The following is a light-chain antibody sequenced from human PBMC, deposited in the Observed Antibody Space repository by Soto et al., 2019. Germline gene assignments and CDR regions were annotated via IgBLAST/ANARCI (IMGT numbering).Light chain of an antibody. CDR3: QSYDDTLSSAV. CDR2: SNN. J-gene: IGLJ3*02. V-gene: IGLV1-40*01. CDR1: SSNIGAGYD. Sequence: QSVLTQPPSVSGDPGQRITISCTGSSSNIGAGYDVHWYQQLPRTAPKLLIYSNNLRPSGVRDRFSGSKSATSASLAISGLQAEDEADYYCQSYDDTLSSAVFGGGTKLTVL.